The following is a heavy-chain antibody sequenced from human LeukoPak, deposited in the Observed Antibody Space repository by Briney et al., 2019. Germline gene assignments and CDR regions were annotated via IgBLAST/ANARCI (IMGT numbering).Heavy chain of an antibody. D-gene: IGHD6-19*01. CDR1: GGSISNYQ. CDR2: IHTSGST. Sequence: PSETLSLTCTVSGGSISNYQWTWIRQPAGKGLEWIGQIHTSGSTNYNPPLKSRVTMSIDTAENQVSLTMRSVTAADAALYYCARRDYSTGWSFDEWGQGTLVTVSS. V-gene: IGHV4-4*07. CDR3: ARRDYSTGWSFDE. J-gene: IGHJ4*02.